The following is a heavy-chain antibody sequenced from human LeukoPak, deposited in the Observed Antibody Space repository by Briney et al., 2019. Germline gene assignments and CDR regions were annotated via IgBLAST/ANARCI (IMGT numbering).Heavy chain of an antibody. CDR3: ARVSTIEVRH. J-gene: IGHJ4*02. D-gene: IGHD6-19*01. Sequence: GGSLRLSCAASGFTFDEYAMHWVRQAPGKGLEWVSGISWNSGSKGYAGSVKGRFTISRDNAKNSLYLQMNSLRAEDTAIYYCARVSTIEVRHWGQGTLVTVSS. V-gene: IGHV3-9*01. CDR2: ISWNSGSK. CDR1: GFTFDEYA.